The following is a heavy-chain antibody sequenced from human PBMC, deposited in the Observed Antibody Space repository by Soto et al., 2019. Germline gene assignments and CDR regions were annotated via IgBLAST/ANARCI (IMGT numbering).Heavy chain of an antibody. J-gene: IGHJ4*02. Sequence: EVQLVESGGGLVQPGGSLRLSCAASGFTFNSNWMSWVRRAPGKGLEWVANIKQDGNEKDYVDSVKGRFTISRDNSKNSLYLQMNSLRVEDTAVYYCARRVFGALYWGQGTLGTVSS. CDR1: GFTFNSNW. CDR2: IKQDGNEK. CDR3: ARRVFGALY. D-gene: IGHD3-10*02. V-gene: IGHV3-7*01.